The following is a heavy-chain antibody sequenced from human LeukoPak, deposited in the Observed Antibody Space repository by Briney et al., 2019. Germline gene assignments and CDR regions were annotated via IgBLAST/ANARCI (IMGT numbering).Heavy chain of an antibody. Sequence: SETLSLTCTVSGGSISSSSYYWGWIRQPPGKGLEWIGSIYFSGTTYYNPSLKSRVTISLDTSKNQFSLKLSSVTAADTAVYYCAIAYSSGWHSFDYWGQGTQVSVYS. D-gene: IGHD6-19*01. V-gene: IGHV4-39*07. CDR1: GGSISSSSYY. J-gene: IGHJ4*02. CDR3: AIAYSSGWHSFDY. CDR2: IYFSGTT.